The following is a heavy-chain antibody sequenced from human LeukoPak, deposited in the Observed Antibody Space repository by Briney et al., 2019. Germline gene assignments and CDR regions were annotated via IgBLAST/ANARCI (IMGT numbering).Heavy chain of an antibody. CDR1: GFTFDDYA. V-gene: IGHV3-9*01. CDR2: ISWNSGSI. J-gene: IGHJ4*02. Sequence: GRSLRLSCAASGFTFDDYAMHWVRQAPGKGPEWVSGISWNSGSIGYADSVKGRFTISRDNAKNSLYLQMNSLRAEDTALYYCAKGAGYSSGWLGRYYFDYWGQGTLVTVSS. D-gene: IGHD6-19*01. CDR3: AKGAGYSSGWLGRYYFDY.